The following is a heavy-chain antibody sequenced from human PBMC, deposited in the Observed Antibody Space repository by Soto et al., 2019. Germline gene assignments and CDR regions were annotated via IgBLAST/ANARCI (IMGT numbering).Heavy chain of an antibody. Sequence: PRGALLVSCAASVFTFRDYYFSWIRQAPGKGLEWISYISHSGKTIYYADSVKGRFTISRDDAKNTLYLQMNSLRAEDTSMYYCTRRDSGAFDVWGHGTMVTVSS. CDR3: TRRDSGAFDV. CDR1: VFTFRDYY. V-gene: IGHV3-11*01. CDR2: ISHSGKTI. J-gene: IGHJ3*01.